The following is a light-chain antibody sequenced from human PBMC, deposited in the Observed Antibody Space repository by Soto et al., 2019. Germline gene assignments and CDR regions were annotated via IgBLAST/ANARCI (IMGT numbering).Light chain of an antibody. CDR3: QQYDCSPQT. V-gene: IGKV3-20*01. J-gene: IGKJ5*01. Sequence: EIVLTQSPGTLSLSPGERATLSCRASQSVSSIYLAWYQQQPGQAPRLLIYGASITATGTPDRFSGSGSGKDFTLTISRLETEDVAVYYCQQYDCSPQTFGQGTQVDIK. CDR2: GAS. CDR1: QSVSSIY.